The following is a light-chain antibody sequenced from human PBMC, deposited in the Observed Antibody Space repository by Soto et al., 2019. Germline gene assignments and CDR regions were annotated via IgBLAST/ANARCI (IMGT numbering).Light chain of an antibody. J-gene: IGLJ2*01. V-gene: IGLV2-14*01. CDR1: SSDVGGYDY. Sequence: QSALTQPASVSGSPGQLITISCTGTSSDVGGYDYVSWYQQYAGKAPKLTIYNVRNRPSGVSNRFSGSKSGNTASLTISGLQPEDEADYFCSSYTNSGTVLFGGGTKLTVL. CDR3: SSYTNSGTVL. CDR2: NVR.